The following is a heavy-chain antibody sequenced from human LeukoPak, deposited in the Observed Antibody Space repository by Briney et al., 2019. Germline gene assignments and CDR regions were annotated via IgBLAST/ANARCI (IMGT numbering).Heavy chain of an antibody. CDR3: ARGAEDRDY. CDR1: GFTFDDYA. V-gene: IGHV3-9*01. J-gene: IGHJ4*02. CDR2: ISWNSGSI. Sequence: GGSLRLSCAASGFTFDDYAMHWVRQAPGKGLEWVSGISWNSGSIGYADSVKGRFTISRDNAKNSLYLQMNSLRAEDTALYYCARGAEDRDYWGQGTLVTVS. D-gene: IGHD5-24*01.